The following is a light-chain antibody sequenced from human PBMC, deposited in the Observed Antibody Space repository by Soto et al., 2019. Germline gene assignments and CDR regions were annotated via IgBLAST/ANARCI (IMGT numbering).Light chain of an antibody. CDR1: QSVSRNY. J-gene: IGKJ1*01. CDR2: ATW. CDR3: QYGGLSRT. Sequence: EIVLTQSPGTLSLSPGERASLSCRASQSVSRNYLAWYQQKPGQAPRLLMFATWNRATGITDRFGGSGSGTDFTLSIRGLEPEDFAMYYCQYGGLSRTFGQGTKVE. V-gene: IGKV3-20*01.